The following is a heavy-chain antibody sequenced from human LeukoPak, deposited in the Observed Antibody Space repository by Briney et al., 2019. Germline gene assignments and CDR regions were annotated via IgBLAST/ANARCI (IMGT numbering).Heavy chain of an antibody. Sequence: GGSLRLSCAASGFTFSSYSMNWVRQAPGKGQEWVSSISSSSSYIYYADSVKGRFTISRDNAKNSLYLQMNSLRAEDTAVYYCARDSPGQRLAPAEFGDYYGMDVWGQGTTVTVSS. V-gene: IGHV3-21*01. CDR3: ARDSPGQRLAPAEFGDYYGMDV. CDR2: ISSSSSYI. D-gene: IGHD6-25*01. CDR1: GFTFSSYS. J-gene: IGHJ6*02.